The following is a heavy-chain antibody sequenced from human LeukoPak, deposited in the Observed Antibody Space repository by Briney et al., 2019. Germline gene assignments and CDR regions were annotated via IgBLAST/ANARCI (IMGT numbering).Heavy chain of an antibody. J-gene: IGHJ5*02. V-gene: IGHV1-69*13. Sequence: ASVKVSCKASGGTFSSYAISWVRQAPGQGLEWMGGIIPIFGTANYAQKFQGRVTITADESTSTAYMELSSLRSEDTAVYYYAREGAVHPYGWFDPWGQGTLVTVSS. D-gene: IGHD4-17*01. CDR3: AREGAVHPYGWFDP. CDR2: IIPIFGTA. CDR1: GGTFSSYA.